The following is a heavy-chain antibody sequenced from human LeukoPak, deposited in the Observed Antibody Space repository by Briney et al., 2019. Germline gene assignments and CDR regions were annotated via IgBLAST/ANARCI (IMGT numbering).Heavy chain of an antibody. CDR2: FYSSGST. D-gene: IGHD5-18*01. J-gene: IGHJ4*02. Sequence: SETLSLTCTVSGGSISSYYWSWIRQPPGKGLEGIGYFYSSGSTNYNPSLKSRVTISVDTSKNQFSLKLSSVTAADTAVYYCARDAYSYGYFDYWGQGTLVTVSS. CDR3: ARDAYSYGYFDY. CDR1: GGSISSYY. V-gene: IGHV4-59*01.